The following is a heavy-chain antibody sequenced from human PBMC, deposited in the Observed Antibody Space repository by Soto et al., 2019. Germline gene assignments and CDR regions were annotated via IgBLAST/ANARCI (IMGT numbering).Heavy chain of an antibody. V-gene: IGHV1-2*04. CDR3: ARGKYSGYDWLDYYGMDV. D-gene: IGHD5-12*01. J-gene: IGHJ6*01. CDR2: INPNSGGT. CDR1: GYTFTGYY. Sequence: ASVKVSCKASGYTFTGYYMHWVRQAPGQGLEWMGWINPNSGGTNYAQKFQGWVTMTRDTSISTAYMELSRLRSDDTAVYYCARGKYSGYDWLDYYGMDVWGQGTTVPVSS.